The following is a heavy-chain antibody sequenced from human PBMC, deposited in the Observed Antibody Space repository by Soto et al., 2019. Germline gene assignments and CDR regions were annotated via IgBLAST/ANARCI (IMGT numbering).Heavy chain of an antibody. V-gene: IGHV1-46*03. CDR1: GYTFTSYY. Sequence: ASVKVSCKASGYTFTSYYMHWVRQAPGQGLEWMGIINPSGGSTSYAQKFQGRVTMTRDTSTSTVYMELSSLRSEDTAVYYCARDRSSRYQYYYYMDVWGKGTTVTVSS. D-gene: IGHD6-13*01. J-gene: IGHJ6*03. CDR3: ARDRSSRYQYYYYMDV. CDR2: INPSGGST.